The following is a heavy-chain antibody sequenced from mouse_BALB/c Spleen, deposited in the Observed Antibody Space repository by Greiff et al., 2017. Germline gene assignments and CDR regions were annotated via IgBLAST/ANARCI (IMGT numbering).Heavy chain of an antibody. D-gene: IGHD2-4*01. Sequence: EVQGVESGAELVKPGASVKLSCTASGFNIKDTYMHWVKQRPEQGLEWIGRIDPANGNTKYDPKFQGKATITADTSSNTAYLQLSSLTSEDTAVYYCARGLGFGYWGQGTTLTVSS. CDR2: IDPANGNT. V-gene: IGHV14-3*02. CDR1: GFNIKDTY. J-gene: IGHJ2*01. CDR3: ARGLGFGY.